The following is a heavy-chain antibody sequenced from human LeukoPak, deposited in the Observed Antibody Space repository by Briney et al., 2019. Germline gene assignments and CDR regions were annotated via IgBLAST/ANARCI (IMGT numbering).Heavy chain of an antibody. V-gene: IGHV6-1*01. CDR3: VRDSGYGLDAFDI. J-gene: IGHJ3*02. D-gene: IGHD5-12*01. Sequence: SQTLSLTCAISGDSVSSNSAAWNWIRQSPSRGLKWLGRTYYRSKWFNDYPVSLKSRITINPDTSKNQFSLQLKSVTPEDTAVYYCVRDSGYGLDAFDIWGQGTKVTVSS. CDR1: GDSVSSNSAA. CDR2: TYYRSKWFN.